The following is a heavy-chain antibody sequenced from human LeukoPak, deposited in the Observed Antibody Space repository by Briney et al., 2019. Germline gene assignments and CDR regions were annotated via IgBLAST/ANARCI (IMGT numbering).Heavy chain of an antibody. V-gene: IGHV1-18*01. CDR3: ARVPQQLGFYDY. D-gene: IGHD6-13*01. Sequence: ASVKVSCKASGYTFTSYGISWVRQAPGQGLEWMGWISAYNGNTNYAQKLQGRVTMTTDTSTSTAYMELRSLRSDDTAVYYSARVPQQLGFYDYWGQGTLVTVSS. J-gene: IGHJ4*02. CDR1: GYTFTSYG. CDR2: ISAYNGNT.